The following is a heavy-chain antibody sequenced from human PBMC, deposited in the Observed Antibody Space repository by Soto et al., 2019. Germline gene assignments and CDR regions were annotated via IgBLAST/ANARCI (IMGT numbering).Heavy chain of an antibody. CDR2: IYYSGST. CDR1: GGSISSGGYY. V-gene: IGHV4-31*03. D-gene: IGHD6-19*01. J-gene: IGHJ3*02. Sequence: TLSLTCTVSGGSISSGGYYWSWIRQHPGKGLEWIGYIYYSGSTYYNPSLKSRVTISVDTSKNQFSLKLSSVTAADTAVYYCARESGRAVAGPGYAFDIWGQGTMVTVPS. CDR3: ARESGRAVAGPGYAFDI.